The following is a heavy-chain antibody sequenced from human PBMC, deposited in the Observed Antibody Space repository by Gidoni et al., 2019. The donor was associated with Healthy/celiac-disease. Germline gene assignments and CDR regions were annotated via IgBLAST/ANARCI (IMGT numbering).Heavy chain of an antibody. CDR3: ARADVVVVAATRGRSFDY. V-gene: IGHV1-69*01. Sequence: QVQLVQSGAEVKKPGSSVKVPCKASGGTFSSYAISWVRQAPGQGLEWLGGIIPIFGTANYAQKFQGRVTITADESTSTAYMELSSLRSEDTAVYYCARADVVVVAATRGRSFDYWGQGTLVTVSS. CDR2: IIPIFGTA. CDR1: GGTFSSYA. J-gene: IGHJ4*02. D-gene: IGHD2-15*01.